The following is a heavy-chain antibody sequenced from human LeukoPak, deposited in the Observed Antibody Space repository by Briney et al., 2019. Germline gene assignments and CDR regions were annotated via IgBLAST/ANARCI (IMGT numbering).Heavy chain of an antibody. CDR3: ARDGDSRSEPYKRGAFDI. Sequence: GGSLRLSCAASGFTFSSYGMHWVRQAPGKGLEWVAFIRYDGSNKYYADSVKGRFTISRDNSKNTLYLQMNSLRAEDTAVYYCARDGDSRSEPYKRGAFDIWGQGTMVTVSS. J-gene: IGHJ3*02. V-gene: IGHV3-30*02. D-gene: IGHD1-14*01. CDR2: IRYDGSNK. CDR1: GFTFSSYG.